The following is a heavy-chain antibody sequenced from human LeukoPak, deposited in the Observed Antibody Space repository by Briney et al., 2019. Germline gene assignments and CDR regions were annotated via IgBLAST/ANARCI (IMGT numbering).Heavy chain of an antibody. Sequence: GGSLRLSCAASGFTLSSYSMNWVRQAPGKGLEWVSSISSTSSYIFYADSLKGRFTISRDNAKNSLFLQMNSLRAKDTAVYYCAREAGGYSYATHLDYWGQGTLVTVSS. CDR1: GFTLSSYS. V-gene: IGHV3-21*01. CDR2: ISSTSSYI. D-gene: IGHD5-18*01. CDR3: AREAGGYSYATHLDY. J-gene: IGHJ4*02.